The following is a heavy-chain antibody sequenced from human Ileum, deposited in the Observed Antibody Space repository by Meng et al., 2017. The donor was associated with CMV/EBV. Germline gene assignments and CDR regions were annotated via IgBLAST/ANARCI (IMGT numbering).Heavy chain of an antibody. Sequence: GESLKISCAASGFTFSSYWMSWVRQAPGKGLEWVANIKQDGSEKYYVDSVKGRFTISRDNAKNSLYLQMNSLRAEDTAVYYCARPRAPLLAQHYFDYWGQGTLVTVSS. CDR2: IKQDGSEK. V-gene: IGHV3-7*01. J-gene: IGHJ4*02. D-gene: IGHD2-15*01. CDR1: GFTFSSYW. CDR3: ARPRAPLLAQHYFDY.